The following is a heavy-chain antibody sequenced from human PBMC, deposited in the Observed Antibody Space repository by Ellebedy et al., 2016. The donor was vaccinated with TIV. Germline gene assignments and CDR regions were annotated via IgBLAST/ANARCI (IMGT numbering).Heavy chain of an antibody. Sequence: PGGSLRLSCAASGFTFSSSEMKWVRQAPGKGLEWVSSISGSSSYMYYADSVKGSFTISRDNAKSSLYLQMNSLRAEDTATYYCARDYYGSGSYYCDYWGQGTLVTVSS. CDR3: ARDYYGSGSYYCDY. CDR1: GFTFSSSE. D-gene: IGHD3-10*01. CDR2: ISGSSSYM. J-gene: IGHJ4*02. V-gene: IGHV3-21*01.